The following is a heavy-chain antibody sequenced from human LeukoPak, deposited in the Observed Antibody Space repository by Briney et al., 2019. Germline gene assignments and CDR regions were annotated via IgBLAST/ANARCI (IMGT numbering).Heavy chain of an antibody. J-gene: IGHJ4*02. CDR1: GFIFSSYA. D-gene: IGHD2-15*01. CDR3: ARGSWPFDY. Sequence: GGSLRLSCTASGFIFSSYAMSWVRQAPGKGLEWVSGISTSGGNTDYADSVKGRFTISRDNSKNTLYLQMNSLRAEDTAVYYCARGSWPFDYWGQGTLVTVSS. CDR2: ISTSGGNT. V-gene: IGHV3-23*01.